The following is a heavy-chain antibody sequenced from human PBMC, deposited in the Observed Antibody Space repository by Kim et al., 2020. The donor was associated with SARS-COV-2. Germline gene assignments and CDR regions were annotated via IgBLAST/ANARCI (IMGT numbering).Heavy chain of an antibody. CDR3: HERGGITGTTSGYYGMDV. Sequence: SETLSLTCTVSGGSISSSSYYWGWIRQPPGKGLEWIGSIYYSGSTYYNPSLNSRVTISVDTSKNQFSLKLSSVTAADTAVYYCHERGGITGTTSGYYGMDVWGQGTTVTVSS. D-gene: IGHD1-7*01. CDR2: IYYSGST. J-gene: IGHJ6*02. V-gene: IGHV4-39*01. CDR1: GGSISSSSYY.